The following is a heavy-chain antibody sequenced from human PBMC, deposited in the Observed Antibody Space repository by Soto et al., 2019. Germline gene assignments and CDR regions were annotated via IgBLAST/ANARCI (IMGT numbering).Heavy chain of an antibody. D-gene: IGHD4-4*01. Sequence: PSQTLSLTCVISGDSLSSNSAALNWIRQSPSRGLEWLGRTYYRSKWYNDYAVSVRSRITINPDTSKNQFSLQLNSVTPEDTAVYYCAREDYSKPLGGMDVWGQGTTVTVSS. CDR3: AREDYSKPLGGMDV. CDR2: TYYRSKWYN. J-gene: IGHJ6*02. CDR1: GDSLSSNSAA. V-gene: IGHV6-1*01.